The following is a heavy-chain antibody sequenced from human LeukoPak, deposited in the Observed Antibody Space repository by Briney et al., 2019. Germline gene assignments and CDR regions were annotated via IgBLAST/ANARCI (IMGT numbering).Heavy chain of an antibody. D-gene: IGHD3-10*01. CDR3: ARDRVYYGD. CDR2: ISSSSSTI. V-gene: IGHV3-48*01. CDR1: GLTFSSYG. J-gene: IGHJ1*01. Sequence: GGSLRLSCAASGLTFSSYGMNWVRQAPGKGLEWVSYISSSSSTIYYADSVKGRFTISRDNAKNSLYLQMNSLRAEDTAVYYCARDRVYYGDWGQGTLVTVSS.